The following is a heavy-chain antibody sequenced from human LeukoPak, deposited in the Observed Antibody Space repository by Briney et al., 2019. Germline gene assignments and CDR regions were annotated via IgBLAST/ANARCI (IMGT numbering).Heavy chain of an antibody. CDR2: IKQDGSEI. Sequence: PGGSLRLSRAASGFNFNSYWMSWVRQAPGKGLECVANIKQDGSEIYFVDSVKGRFTISRDNAKSSLYLQMNSLRGEDTAVYYCARARYGSGGYFFDFWGQGTLVTVSS. V-gene: IGHV3-7*04. CDR3: ARARYGSGGYFFDF. CDR1: GFNFNSYW. J-gene: IGHJ4*02. D-gene: IGHD3-10*01.